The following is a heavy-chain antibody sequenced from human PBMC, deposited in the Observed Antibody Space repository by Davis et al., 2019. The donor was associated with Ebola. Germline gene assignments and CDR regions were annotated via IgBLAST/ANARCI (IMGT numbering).Heavy chain of an antibody. CDR3: ARDPHDYGGADY. D-gene: IGHD4-23*01. CDR2: ISSSSSYI. J-gene: IGHJ4*02. CDR1: GFTFSSYS. V-gene: IGHV3-21*04. Sequence: GESLKISCAASGFTFSSYSMNWVRQAPGKGLEWVSSISSSSSYIYYADSLKGRFTVSRDDANNSLYLQVNSLRGEDTAVYYCARDPHDYGGADYWGQGTLVSVSS.